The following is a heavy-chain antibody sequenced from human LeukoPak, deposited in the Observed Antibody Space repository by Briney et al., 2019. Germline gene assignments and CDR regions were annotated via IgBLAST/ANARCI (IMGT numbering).Heavy chain of an antibody. J-gene: IGHJ4*02. CDR3: ARDGESSGRYYGYYFDY. Sequence: GGSLRLSCAASGLTFNNYAMTWVRQAPGKGLEWVAIISYDGSNKYYADSVKGRFTISRDNSKNTLYLQMNSLRGEDTAVYYCARDGESSGRYYGYYFDYWGQGTLVTVSS. CDR1: GLTFNNYA. D-gene: IGHD1-26*01. V-gene: IGHV3-30-3*01. CDR2: ISYDGSNK.